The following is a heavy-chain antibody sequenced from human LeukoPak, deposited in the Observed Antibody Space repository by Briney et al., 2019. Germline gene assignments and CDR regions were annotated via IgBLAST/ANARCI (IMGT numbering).Heavy chain of an antibody. J-gene: IGHJ4*02. Sequence: GGSLRLSCVASGFTFSSHAMHWVRQAPGKGLEWVSFLSWDGNIKYYTDSVKGRFTSSRDNSRNTLYLQMNSLGPQDTAVYYCARDISGGYSFDYWGQGTLVTVSS. CDR3: ARDISGGYSFDY. V-gene: IGHV3-30-3*01. CDR1: GFTFSSHA. CDR2: LSWDGNIK. D-gene: IGHD1-26*01.